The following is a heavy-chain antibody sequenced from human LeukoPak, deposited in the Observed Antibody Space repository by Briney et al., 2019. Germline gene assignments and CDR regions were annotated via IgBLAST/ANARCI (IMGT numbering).Heavy chain of an antibody. Sequence: PGGSLRLSCAASWFTSSSNYMSWFRQAPRKGLEWGSVIFSGGSTYYADSVKGRFTISRDSSKRTLCLQMNSLRAEDTAMYYCARESWSDSVAFDIWGLGTMVIVSS. CDR1: WFTSSSNY. J-gene: IGHJ3*02. D-gene: IGHD3-3*01. CDR3: ARESWSDSVAFDI. CDR2: IFSGGST. V-gene: IGHV3-53*05.